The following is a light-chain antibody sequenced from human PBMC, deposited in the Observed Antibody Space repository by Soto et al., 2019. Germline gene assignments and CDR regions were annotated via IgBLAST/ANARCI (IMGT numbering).Light chain of an antibody. CDR2: EVS. Sequence: QSVLTQPASVFGSPGQSITTSCTGTSSDVGGYNFVSWYQQHPGKAPKLMIYEVSSRPSEVSNRFSGSKSGNTASLTISGLQPEDEADYYCSSYTTSSTLVFGTGSKVTVL. CDR3: SSYTTSSTLV. CDR1: SSDVGGYNF. J-gene: IGLJ1*01. V-gene: IGLV2-14*03.